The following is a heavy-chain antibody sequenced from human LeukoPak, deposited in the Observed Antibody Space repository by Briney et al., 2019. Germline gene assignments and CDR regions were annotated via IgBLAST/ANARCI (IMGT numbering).Heavy chain of an antibody. Sequence: GGSLRLSCAASGFTFSSYWMSWVRQAPGKGLEWVANIKQDGSEKYYVDSVKGRFTISRDNAKNSLYLQMNSLRAEDTAVYYCARDPSSLRDSYDYWGQGTLVTVSS. J-gene: IGHJ4*02. CDR3: ARDPSSLRDSYDY. CDR2: IKQDGSEK. V-gene: IGHV3-7*01. CDR1: GFTFSSYW.